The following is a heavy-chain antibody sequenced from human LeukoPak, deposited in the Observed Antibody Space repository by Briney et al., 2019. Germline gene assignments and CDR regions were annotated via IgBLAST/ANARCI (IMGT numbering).Heavy chain of an antibody. CDR3: ARPWGSGWYFFDY. CDR1: GFTFSSYW. Sequence: GGSLRLSCTASGFTFSSYWMHWVRQAPGEGLVWVARINTVVNSTSYAHSVKGRFTISRDNAKNTLYMQMNSLRVEDTAVYYCARPWGSGWYFFDYWSQGTLVTVSS. V-gene: IGHV3-74*01. J-gene: IGHJ4*02. CDR2: INTVVNST. D-gene: IGHD6-19*01.